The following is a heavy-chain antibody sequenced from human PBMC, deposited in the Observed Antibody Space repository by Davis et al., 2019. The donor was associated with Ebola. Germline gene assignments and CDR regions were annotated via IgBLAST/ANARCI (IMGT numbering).Heavy chain of an antibody. CDR3: AREGGDIVVVPAAILYYYYGMDV. Sequence: GESLKISCAASGFTFSSYWMSWVRQAPGKGLEWVANIKQDGSEKYYVDSVKGRFTISRDNAKNSLYLQMNSLRAEDTAVYYCAREGGDIVVVPAAILYYYYGMDVWGQGTTVTVSS. V-gene: IGHV3-7*01. CDR2: IKQDGSEK. D-gene: IGHD2-2*01. CDR1: GFTFSSYW. J-gene: IGHJ6*02.